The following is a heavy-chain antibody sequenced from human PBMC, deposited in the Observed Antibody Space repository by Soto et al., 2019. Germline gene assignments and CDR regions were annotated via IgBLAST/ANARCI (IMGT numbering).Heavy chain of an antibody. CDR1: GYTFTSYG. CDR2: ISAYNGNT. D-gene: IGHD3-10*01. V-gene: IGHV1-18*01. CDR3: ARGGWTMVRGVTPNAFDI. J-gene: IGHJ3*02. Sequence: GASVKVSCKASGYTFTSYGISWVRQAPGQGLERMGWISAYNGNTNYAQKLQGRVTMTTDTSTSTAYMELRSLRSDDTAVYYCARGGWTMVRGVTPNAFDIWGQGAMVTVSS.